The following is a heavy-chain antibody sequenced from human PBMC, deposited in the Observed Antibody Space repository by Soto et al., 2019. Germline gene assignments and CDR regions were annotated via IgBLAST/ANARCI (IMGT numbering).Heavy chain of an antibody. CDR3: ASYRGAFYFDS. CDR2: VFYGGT. Sequence: TSETLSLTCNVSGGSISNYYWTWIRQSPDKGLEWLGYVFYGGTDYNPSLEGRVSMSVETSKSQFSLKLTSVTAADTAVYYCASYRGAFYFDSWGQGILVTVSS. J-gene: IGHJ4*02. D-gene: IGHD4-4*01. V-gene: IGHV4-59*01. CDR1: GGSISNYY.